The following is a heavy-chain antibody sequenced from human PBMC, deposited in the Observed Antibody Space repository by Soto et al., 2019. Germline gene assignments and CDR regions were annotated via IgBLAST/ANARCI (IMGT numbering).Heavy chain of an antibody. CDR2: INPSGGST. J-gene: IGHJ6*02. CDR3: ARDGYSGYDRYYYYGMDV. CDR1: GYTFTSYY. D-gene: IGHD5-12*01. Sequence: ASVKVSCKASGYTFTSYYMHWVRQAPGQGLEWMGIINPSGGSTSYAQKFQGRVTMTRDTSTSTVYMELSSLRSEDTAVYYCARDGYSGYDRYYYYGMDVWGQGTTVTV. V-gene: IGHV1-46*01.